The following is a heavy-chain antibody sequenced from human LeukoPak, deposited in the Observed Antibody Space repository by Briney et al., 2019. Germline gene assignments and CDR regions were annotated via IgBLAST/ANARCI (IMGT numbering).Heavy chain of an antibody. Sequence: GGSLRLSCAASGFTFSSYGMHWVRQAPGKGLEWVAVISYDGSNKYYADSVKGRFTISRDNSKNTLYLQMNSLSAEDTAVYYCAKDPSPDFWSGYYDYWGQGTLVTVSS. J-gene: IGHJ4*02. CDR1: GFTFSSYG. CDR3: AKDPSPDFWSGYYDY. V-gene: IGHV3-30*18. D-gene: IGHD3-3*01. CDR2: ISYDGSNK.